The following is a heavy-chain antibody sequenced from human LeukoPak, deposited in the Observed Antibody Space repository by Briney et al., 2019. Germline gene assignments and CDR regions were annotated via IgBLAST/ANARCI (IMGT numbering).Heavy chain of an antibody. Sequence: GRSLRLSCSASGFTFSSYGIHWVRQAPGRGLEWVAVIWYDGSNKYYVDSLKGRFTISRDNSKNTLYLQLNSLRAEDTAVYYCARDSYSGSSHGDFDYWGQGTLVTVSS. J-gene: IGHJ4*02. CDR3: ARDSYSGSSHGDFDY. CDR2: IWYDGSNK. D-gene: IGHD1-26*01. V-gene: IGHV3-33*01. CDR1: GFTFSSYG.